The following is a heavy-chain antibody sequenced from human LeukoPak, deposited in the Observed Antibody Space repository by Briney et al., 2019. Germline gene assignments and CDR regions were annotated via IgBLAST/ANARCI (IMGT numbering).Heavy chain of an antibody. CDR2: ISSSSSYI. D-gene: IGHD4-17*01. CDR1: GFTFSSYS. V-gene: IGHV3-21*01. Sequence: SGGSPRLSCAASGFTFSSYSMNWVRQAPGKGLEWVSSISSSSSYIYYADSVKGRFTISRDNAKNSLYLQMNSLRAEDTAVYYCARAKTLPTVTNDYWGQGTLVTVSS. J-gene: IGHJ4*02. CDR3: ARAKTLPTVTNDY.